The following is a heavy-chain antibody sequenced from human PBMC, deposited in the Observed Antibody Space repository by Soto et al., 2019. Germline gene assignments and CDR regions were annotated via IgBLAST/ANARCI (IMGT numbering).Heavy chain of an antibody. CDR2: ISAYNGNT. Sequence: ASVKVSCQASGYTFPSYGSSWLRQAPGQGLEWMGWISAYNGNTKYAQKLQGRVTMTTDTSTSTAYLELRRLRYEDTAVHYCAREEGSYYDSSGYYYAGYWGQGTLVTVSS. D-gene: IGHD3-22*01. V-gene: IGHV1-18*01. CDR3: AREEGSYYDSSGYYYAGY. J-gene: IGHJ4*02. CDR1: GYTFPSYG.